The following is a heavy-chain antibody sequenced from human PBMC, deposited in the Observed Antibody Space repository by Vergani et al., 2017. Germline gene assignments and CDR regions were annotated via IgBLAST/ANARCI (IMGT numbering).Heavy chain of an antibody. CDR2: IYSGGST. J-gene: IGHJ4*02. CDR3: ARDPIPPYYDFWSGYYTGQSFDY. D-gene: IGHD3-3*01. Sequence: EVQLVETGGGLIQPGGSLRLSCAASGFTVSSNYMSWVRQAPGKGLEWVSVIYSGGSTYYADSVKGRFTISRDNSKNTLYLQMNSLRAEDTAVYYCARDPIPPYYDFWSGYYTGQSFDYWGQGTLVTVSS. V-gene: IGHV3-53*02. CDR1: GFTVSSNY.